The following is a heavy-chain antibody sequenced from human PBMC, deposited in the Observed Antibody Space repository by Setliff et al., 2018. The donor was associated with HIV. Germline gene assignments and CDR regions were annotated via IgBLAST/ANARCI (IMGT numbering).Heavy chain of an antibody. J-gene: IGHJ4*02. D-gene: IGHD6-19*01. CDR2: IYKSGTT. V-gene: IGHV4-4*08. Sequence: KASETLSLTCSVSGGSINSYHWSWIRQSPGKGLEWIGYIYKSGTTNYSSSLKSRVTISADPSKNQFSLKLSSVTAADTAVYYCARSLLPSITVAGTIGYWGQGSLVTVSS. CDR3: ARSLLPSITVAGTIGY. CDR1: GGSINSYH.